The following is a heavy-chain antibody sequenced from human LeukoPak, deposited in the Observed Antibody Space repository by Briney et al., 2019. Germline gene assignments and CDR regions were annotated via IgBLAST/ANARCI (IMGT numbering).Heavy chain of an antibody. CDR2: IYYSGST. V-gene: IGHV4-59*01. CDR1: GGSISSYY. CDR3: ARATYCGGDCYPHDAFDI. J-gene: IGHJ3*02. D-gene: IGHD2-21*02. Sequence: SETLSLTCTVSGGSISSYYWSWIRQPPGKGLEWIGYIYYSGSTNYNPSLKSRVTISVDTSKNQFSLKLSSVTAADTAVYYCARATYCGGDCYPHDAFDIWGQGTMVTVSS.